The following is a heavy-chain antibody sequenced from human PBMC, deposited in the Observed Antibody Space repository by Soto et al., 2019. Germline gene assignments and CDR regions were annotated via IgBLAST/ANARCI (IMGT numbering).Heavy chain of an antibody. D-gene: IGHD2-21*01. J-gene: IGHJ3*02. CDR3: TIGSWSGEVFDI. Sequence: QVQLVQSGAEVKKPGSSVKVSCRASGGTFSTYSMFWVRQAPGQGLEWMGRIIPILGIANYAQKFQGRVTITADKSTCTAYMELSSLRSEDTALYYCTIGSWSGEVFDIWGQGTMVTVSS. CDR2: IIPILGIA. V-gene: IGHV1-69*02. CDR1: GGTFSTYS.